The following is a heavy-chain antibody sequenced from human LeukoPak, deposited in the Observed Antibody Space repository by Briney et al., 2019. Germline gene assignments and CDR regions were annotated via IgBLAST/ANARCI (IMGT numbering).Heavy chain of an antibody. CDR2: IYTSGST. CDR1: GGSISSGSYY. J-gene: IGHJ6*04. CDR3: ARKRGYGYAEDV. D-gene: IGHD5-18*01. Sequence: PSQTLSLTCTVSGGSISSGSYYWSWIRQPAGKGLEWIGRIYTSGSTNYNPSLKSRVTISVDTSKNQFSLKLSSVTAADTAVYYCARKRGYGYAEDVWGKGTTVTVSS. V-gene: IGHV4-61*02.